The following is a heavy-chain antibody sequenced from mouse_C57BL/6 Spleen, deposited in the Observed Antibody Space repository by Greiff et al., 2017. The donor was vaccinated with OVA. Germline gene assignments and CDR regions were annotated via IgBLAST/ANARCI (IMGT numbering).Heavy chain of an antibody. Sequence: VQLQQSGPGLVQPSQILSITCTVSGFSLTSYGVHWVRQSPGKGLEWLGVIWRGGSTDYNAAFMSRLSITKDNSKSQVFFKMNSLQADDTAIYYCAKGELKEDYAMDYWGQGTSVTVSS. J-gene: IGHJ4*01. V-gene: IGHV2-5*01. CDR2: IWRGGST. CDR3: AKGELKEDYAMDY. CDR1: GFSLTSYG.